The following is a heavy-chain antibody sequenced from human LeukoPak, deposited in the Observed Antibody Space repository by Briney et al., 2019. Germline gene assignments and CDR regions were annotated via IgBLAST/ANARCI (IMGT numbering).Heavy chain of an antibody. Sequence: SETLSLTCAVYGGIFSGYYWSWIRQPPGKRLEWVGESNDSGGTNYNPSLKSRVTISADKSKNQVSLKLTSATAADTAVYYCARLSVIVGSTLEYYYYYMDVWGQGTTVTVSS. V-gene: IGHV4-34*01. CDR1: GGIFSGYY. D-gene: IGHD1-26*01. J-gene: IGHJ6*03. CDR3: ARLSVIVGSTLEYYYYYMDV. CDR2: SNDSGGT.